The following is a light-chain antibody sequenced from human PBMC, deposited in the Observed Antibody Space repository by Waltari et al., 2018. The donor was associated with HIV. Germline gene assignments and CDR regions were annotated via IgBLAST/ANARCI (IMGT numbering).Light chain of an antibody. V-gene: IGLV9-49*01. CDR2: VGTGWMVG. Sequence: QPVLTQPPSASASLGASVTLTCTLSSGYSNDKVDWYQQRPGKGHRVVMRVGTGWMVGAKADCLPERFSVLGAGRNRYLTIKNIQEEYESDYHCGADHGSGSNFSRVWVFGGGTKLTVL. CDR3: GADHGSGSNFSRVWV. J-gene: IGLJ3*02. CDR1: SGYSNDK.